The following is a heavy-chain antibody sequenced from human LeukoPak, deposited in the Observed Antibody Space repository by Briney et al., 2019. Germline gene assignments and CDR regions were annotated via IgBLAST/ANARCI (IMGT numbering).Heavy chain of an antibody. Sequence: ASVKVSCKASGYTFTSYDINWVRQATGQGLEWMGWMNPNSGITGYAQKFQGRVTMTRNTSISTAYMELSSLRSEDTAVYYCARGIRVVVAATSYYFDYWGQGTLVTVSS. CDR3: ARGIRVVVAATSYYFDY. V-gene: IGHV1-8*01. CDR2: MNPNSGIT. CDR1: GYTFTSYD. D-gene: IGHD2-15*01. J-gene: IGHJ4*02.